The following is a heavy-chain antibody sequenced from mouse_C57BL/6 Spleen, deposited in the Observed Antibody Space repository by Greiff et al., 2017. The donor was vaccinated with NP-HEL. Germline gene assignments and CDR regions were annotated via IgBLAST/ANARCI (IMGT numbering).Heavy chain of an antibody. J-gene: IGHJ2*01. Sequence: QVQLKQPGAELVKPGASVKLSYKASGYTFTSYWMQWVKQRPGQGLEWIGEIGPSDSYTNYNQKFKGKATLTVDTSSSTAYMQLSSLTSEDSAVYYCARREDGYRYWGQGTTLTVSS. CDR3: ARREDGYRY. D-gene: IGHD2-3*01. CDR2: IGPSDSYT. V-gene: IGHV1-50*01. CDR1: GYTFTSYW.